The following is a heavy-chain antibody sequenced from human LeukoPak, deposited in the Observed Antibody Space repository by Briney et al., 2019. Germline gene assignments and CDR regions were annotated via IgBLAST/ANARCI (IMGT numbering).Heavy chain of an antibody. CDR1: GFTFSSYA. CDR3: ARESPYYDSYGMDV. V-gene: IGHV3-23*01. J-gene: IGHJ6*02. Sequence: GGSLRLSCAASGFTFSSYAMSWVRQAPGEGLEWVSAISGSGGSTYYADSVEGRFTISRDNSKNTLYLQMNSLRAEDTAVYYCARESPYYDSYGMDVWGQGTTVTVSS. CDR2: ISGSGGST. D-gene: IGHD3-22*01.